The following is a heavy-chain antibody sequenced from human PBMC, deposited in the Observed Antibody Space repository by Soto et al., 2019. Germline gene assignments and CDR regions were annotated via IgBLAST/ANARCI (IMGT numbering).Heavy chain of an antibody. CDR2: ISWDGGSA. Sequence: GGSLRLSCAASGLTFDDYTMHWVRQAPGKGLEWVSLISWDGGSAYYADSVKGRFTISRDNSKNSLYLQMNSLRTEDTALYYCAKDTEQGISRYYYGMDVWGQGTTVTVS. CDR1: GLTFDDYT. V-gene: IGHV3-43*01. CDR3: AKDTEQGISRYYYGMDV. J-gene: IGHJ6*02.